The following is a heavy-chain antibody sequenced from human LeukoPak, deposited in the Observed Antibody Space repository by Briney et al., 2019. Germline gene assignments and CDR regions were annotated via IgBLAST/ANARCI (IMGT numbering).Heavy chain of an antibody. J-gene: IGHJ5*02. D-gene: IGHD2-2*01. V-gene: IGHV4-34*01. CDR3: ARGLGAVVPAAIVSSWFDP. CDR2: INHSGGT. Sequence: SETLSLTCAVYSGSFSGFYWSWIRQPPGKGLEWIGEINHSGGTNYNPSLKSRVTISADTSKNQFSLELRSVTAADTAVYYCARGLGAVVPAAIVSSWFDPWGQGTLVTVSS. CDR1: SGSFSGFY.